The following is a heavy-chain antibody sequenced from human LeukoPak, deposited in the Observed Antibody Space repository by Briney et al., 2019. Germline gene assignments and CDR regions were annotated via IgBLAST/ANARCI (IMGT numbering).Heavy chain of an antibody. J-gene: IGHJ3*02. V-gene: IGHV4-59*01. Sequence: TSETLSLTCTVSGGSISSYYWSWIRQPPGKGLEWIGYIYYSGSTNYNPSLKSRVTISVDTSKNQFSLKLSSVTAADTAVYYCARDRYDSSPDAFDIWSQGTMVTVSS. CDR2: IYYSGST. CDR3: ARDRYDSSPDAFDI. CDR1: GGSISSYY. D-gene: IGHD3-22*01.